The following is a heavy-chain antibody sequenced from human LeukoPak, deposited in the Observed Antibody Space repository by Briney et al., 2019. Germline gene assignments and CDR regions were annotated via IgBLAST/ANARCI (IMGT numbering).Heavy chain of an antibody. V-gene: IGHV4-59*01. Sequence: SETLSLTCTVSGGSISSYYWIWIRQPPGKGLEWIGYIYYSGSNNYSPSLKSRVTISVDTSKNQFSLKLSSVTAADTAVYYCARSITIFGVVQYYFDYWGQGTLVTVSS. J-gene: IGHJ4*02. CDR3: ARSITIFGVVQYYFDY. CDR1: GGSISSYY. CDR2: IYYSGSN. D-gene: IGHD3-3*01.